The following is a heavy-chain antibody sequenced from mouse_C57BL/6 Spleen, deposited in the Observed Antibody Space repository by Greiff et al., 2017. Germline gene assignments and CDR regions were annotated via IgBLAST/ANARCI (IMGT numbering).Heavy chain of an antibody. Sequence: EVQVVESGGGLVQPKGSLKLSCAASGFSFNTYAMTWVRQAPGKGLEWVARIRSKSNNYATYYADSVKDRFTISRDDSESMLYLQMNNLKTEDTAMYYCVRHAYSIGGYFDYWGQGTTLTVSS. CDR1: GFSFNTYA. V-gene: IGHV10-1*01. D-gene: IGHD2-10*01. J-gene: IGHJ2*01. CDR3: VRHAYSIGGYFDY. CDR2: IRSKSNNYAT.